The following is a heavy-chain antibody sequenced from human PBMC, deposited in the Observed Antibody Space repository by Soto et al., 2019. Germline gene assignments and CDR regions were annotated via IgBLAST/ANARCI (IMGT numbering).Heavy chain of an antibody. CDR2: INPNSGGT. CDR1: EYTFTGYY. V-gene: IGHV1-2*02. CDR3: ARGVGADAFDI. Sequence: ASLKVSCKASEYTFTGYYMHSVRQAPGQGLEWLGGINPNSGGTNXXQKLQGRVTMTRDTSISTAYMELSRLRSDDTAVPYYARGVGADAFDIWGQGTMVTVSS. J-gene: IGHJ3*02. D-gene: IGHD1-26*01.